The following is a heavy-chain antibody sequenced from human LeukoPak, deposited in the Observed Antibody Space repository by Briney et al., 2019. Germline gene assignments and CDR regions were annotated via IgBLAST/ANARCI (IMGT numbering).Heavy chain of an antibody. CDR3: ARDGFMAARHDY. Sequence: GGSLRLSCAASGFTLDDYGMSWVRQAPGKGLEWVSGINWNGGSTGYADSVKGRFTISRDNAKNSLYLQMNSLRAEDTALYYCARDGFMAARHDYWGQGTLVTVSS. CDR1: GFTLDDYG. CDR2: INWNGGST. V-gene: IGHV3-20*04. J-gene: IGHJ4*02. D-gene: IGHD6-6*01.